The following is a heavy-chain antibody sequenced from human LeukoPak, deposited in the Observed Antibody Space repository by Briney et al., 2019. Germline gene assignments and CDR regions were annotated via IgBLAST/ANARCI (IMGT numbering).Heavy chain of an antibody. CDR3: AKSYGGFLEYYFDY. D-gene: IGHD3-3*01. J-gene: IGHJ4*02. CDR1: GFTFSSYG. CDR2: IRYDGSNK. V-gene: IGHV3-30*02. Sequence: PGGSLRLSCAASGFTFSSYGMHWVRQAPGKGLEWVAFIRYDGSNKYYADSVKGRFTISRDNSKNTLYLQMNSLRAEDTAVYSCAKSYGGFLEYYFDYWGQGTLVTVSS.